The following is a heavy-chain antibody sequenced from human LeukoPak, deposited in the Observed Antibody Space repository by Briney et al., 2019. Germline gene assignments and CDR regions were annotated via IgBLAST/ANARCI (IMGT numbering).Heavy chain of an antibody. CDR1: GFTFSDYS. CDR3: ATTMVRGIIGVFDI. CDR2: IYSGGST. V-gene: IGHV3-66*01. D-gene: IGHD3-10*01. Sequence: GGSLRLSCAASGFTFSDYSMNWVRQAPGKGLEWVSAIYSGGSTYYADSVKGRFNISRDNSKNTVYLQMNSLRAEDTAVYYCATTMVRGIIGVFDIWGQGTMVTVSS. J-gene: IGHJ3*02.